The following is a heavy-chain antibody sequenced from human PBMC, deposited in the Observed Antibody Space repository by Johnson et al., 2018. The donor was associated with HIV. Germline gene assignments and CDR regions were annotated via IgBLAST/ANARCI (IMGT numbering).Heavy chain of an antibody. CDR3: ARGRPWGWELRRDAFDI. V-gene: IGHV3-33*01. J-gene: IGHJ3*02. CDR1: GFTFSSYG. Sequence: QVQLVESGGGVVQPGRSLRLSCAASGFTFSSYGMHWVRQAPGKGLEWVAVIWYDGSNKYYADSVKGRCTISRDNAKSSLYLQMNSLSVEDTALYYCARGRPWGWELRRDAFDIWGQGTMVTVSS. D-gene: IGHD1-26*01. CDR2: IWYDGSNK.